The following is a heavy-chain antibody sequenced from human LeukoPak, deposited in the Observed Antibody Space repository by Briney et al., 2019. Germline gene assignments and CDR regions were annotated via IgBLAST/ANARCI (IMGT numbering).Heavy chain of an antibody. J-gene: IGHJ3*02. CDR3: ARDYGDYPNAFDI. Sequence: GGSLRLSCAASGFTFSSYAMSWVRQAPGKGLEWVSAISGSGGSTYYADSVKGRFTISRDNSKNTLYLQMNSLRAEDTAVYYCARDYGDYPNAFDIWGQGTMVTVSS. CDR2: ISGSGGST. CDR1: GFTFSSYA. V-gene: IGHV3-23*01. D-gene: IGHD4-17*01.